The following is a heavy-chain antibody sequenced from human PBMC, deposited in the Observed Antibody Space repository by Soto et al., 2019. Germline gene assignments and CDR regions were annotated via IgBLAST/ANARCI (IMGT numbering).Heavy chain of an antibody. CDR2: IKSKTDGGTT. Sequence: GSLRLSCAASGSTFSNAWMSWGRQAPGKGLEWVGRIKSKTDGGTTDYAAPVKGRFTISRDDSKNTLYLQMNSLKTEDTAVYYCTTCGGIDYVWGSYRNYYYYGMDVWGQGTTVTVSS. D-gene: IGHD3-16*02. CDR3: TTCGGIDYVWGSYRNYYYYGMDV. V-gene: IGHV3-15*01. J-gene: IGHJ6*02. CDR1: GSTFSNAW.